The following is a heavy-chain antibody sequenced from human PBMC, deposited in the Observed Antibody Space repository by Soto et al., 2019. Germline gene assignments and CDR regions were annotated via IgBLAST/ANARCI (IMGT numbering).Heavy chain of an antibody. J-gene: IGHJ6*03. CDR3: ARDPIQHHYYMDV. V-gene: IGHV4-31*03. CDR2: IYYSGST. Sequence: PSETLSLTCTVSGGSISSGGYYWSWIRQHPGKGLEWIGYIYYSGSTYYNPSLKSRVTISVDTSKNQFSLKLSSVTAADTAVYYCARDPIQHHYYMDVWGKGTTVTVSS. CDR1: GGSISSGGYY.